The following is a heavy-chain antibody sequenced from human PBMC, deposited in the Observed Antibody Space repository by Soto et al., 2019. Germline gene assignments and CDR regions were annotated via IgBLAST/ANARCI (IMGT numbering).Heavy chain of an antibody. J-gene: IGHJ6*02. CDR1: GGTFSSYA. CDR2: IIPIFGTA. V-gene: IGHV1-69*13. D-gene: IGHD1-26*01. Sequence: SVKVSCKASGGTFSSYAISWVRQAPGQGLEWMGGIIPIFGTANYAQKFQGRVTITADESTSTAYMELSSLRSEDTAVYYCARGVNSGSYYFDYYGMDVWGQGTTVTVSS. CDR3: ARGVNSGSYYFDYYGMDV.